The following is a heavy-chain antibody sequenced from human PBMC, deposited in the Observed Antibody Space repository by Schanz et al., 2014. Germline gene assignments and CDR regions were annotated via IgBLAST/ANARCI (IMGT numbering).Heavy chain of an antibody. CDR1: GFTFSSYA. V-gene: IGHV3-23*01. D-gene: IGHD1-1*01. CDR3: ARDGAELYYFDD. CDR2: ISGSGGST. Sequence: EVHLLESGGGLVQPGGSLRLSCAASGFTFSSYAMSWVRQAPGKGLEWVSAISGSGGSTYYADSVKGRFTISRDNAKNSLYLQMNGLRAEDTAVFYCARDGAELYYFDDWGQGTLVTVSS. J-gene: IGHJ4*02.